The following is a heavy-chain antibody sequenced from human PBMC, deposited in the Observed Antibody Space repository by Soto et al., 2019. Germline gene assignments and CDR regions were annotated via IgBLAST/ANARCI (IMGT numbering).Heavy chain of an antibody. CDR2: ISYDGSNK. CDR3: ARDRGNTVTTSNLGDY. Sequence: QVQLVESGGGVVQPGRSLRLSCAASGFTFSSYAMHWVRQAPGKGLEWVAVISYDGSNKYYADSVKGRFTISRDNSKNTLYLQMNSLRAEDTAVYYCARDRGNTVTTSNLGDYWGQGTLVTVSS. D-gene: IGHD4-17*01. V-gene: IGHV3-30-3*01. J-gene: IGHJ4*02. CDR1: GFTFSSYA.